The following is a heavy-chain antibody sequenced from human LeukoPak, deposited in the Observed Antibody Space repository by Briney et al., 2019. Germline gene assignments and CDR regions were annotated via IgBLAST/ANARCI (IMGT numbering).Heavy chain of an antibody. D-gene: IGHD1-7*01. J-gene: IGHJ5*02. V-gene: IGHV4-38-2*02. Sequence: PSETLSLTCTVSGYPISSGYYWGWIRQPPGKGLEWIGSIYHSGSTYYNPSLKSRVTISVDTSKNQFSLKLSSVTAADTAVYYCARVVTGTTSNRFDPWGQGTLVTVSS. CDR3: ARVVTGTTSNRFDP. CDR2: IYHSGST. CDR1: GYPISSGYY.